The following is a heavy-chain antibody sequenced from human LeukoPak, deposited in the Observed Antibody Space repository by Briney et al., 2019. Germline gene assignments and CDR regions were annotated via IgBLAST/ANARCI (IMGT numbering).Heavy chain of an antibody. J-gene: IGHJ4*02. CDR1: GYTFSSYA. CDR2: ISYDGSNK. D-gene: IGHD3-10*01. CDR3: ARDRAYRITMVRGVLDY. V-gene: IGHV3-30*04. Sequence: SCKASGYTFSSYAMHWVRQAPGKGLEWVAVISYDGSNKYYADSVKGRFTISRDNSKNTLYLQMNSLRAEDTAVYYCARDRAYRITMVRGVLDYWGQGTLVTVSS.